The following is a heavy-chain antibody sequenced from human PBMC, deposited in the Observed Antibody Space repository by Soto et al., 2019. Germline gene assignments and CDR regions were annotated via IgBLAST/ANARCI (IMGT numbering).Heavy chain of an antibody. J-gene: IGHJ4*02. CDR3: AKNLPRTGRFDY. Sequence: PXXTLSLASTLSGASLNSTDYFWAWIRQPPGRGLEWVCSIYYSGKTHYNPSLKNRVTIYVDRSKNQLSLQTTSVTAADTAVYYCAKNLPRTGRFDYWGQGTLVPVS. V-gene: IGHV4-39*01. CDR2: IYYSGKT. CDR1: GASLNSTDYF.